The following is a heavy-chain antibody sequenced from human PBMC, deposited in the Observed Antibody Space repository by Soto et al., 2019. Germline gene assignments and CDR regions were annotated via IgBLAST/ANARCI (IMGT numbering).Heavy chain of an antibody. CDR2: ISAYNGNT. V-gene: IGHV1-18*04. Sequence: VNLSCKDSCYTYTKYGISWRRQSPAQGNEWMGWISAYNGNTNYAQKLQGRVTMTTDTSTSTAYMELRSLRSDDTAVYYCARDEVTTVTSYDSRGEGPLVTSPQ. CDR1: CYTYTKYG. J-gene: IGHJ4*02. D-gene: IGHD4-17*01. CDR3: ARDEVTTVTSYDS.